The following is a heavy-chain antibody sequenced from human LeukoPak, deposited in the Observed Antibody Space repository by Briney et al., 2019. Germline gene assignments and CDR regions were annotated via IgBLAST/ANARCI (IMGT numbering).Heavy chain of an antibody. V-gene: IGHV4-59*01. D-gene: IGHD3-10*01. CDR3: ARDGGYYGTTTYYYMDV. CDR1: GGSISGYY. Sequence: SETPSLTCTVSGGSISGYYWSWIRQPPWKGLEWIGYIYYSGSTNYNPSLKSRVTISVDTSKNQFSLKLSSVTAADTAVYYCARDGGYYGTTTYYYMDVWGKGTTVTISS. CDR2: IYYSGST. J-gene: IGHJ6*03.